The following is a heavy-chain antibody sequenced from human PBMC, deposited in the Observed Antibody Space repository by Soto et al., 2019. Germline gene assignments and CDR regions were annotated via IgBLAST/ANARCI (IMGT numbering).Heavy chain of an antibody. CDR2: IYYSGGT. CDR1: GCSLSRYY. D-gene: IGHD1-26*01. CDR3: AGYHSGSYSTSFDY. V-gene: IGHV4-59*01. Sequence: PSGTPSLTCTRSGCSLSRYYLNWVRQPPGKGLEWIGYIYYSGGTNYTPSLKSRVTISVDTSKNQFSLKLSSVTAADTAVYYCAGYHSGSYSTSFDYWGQGTLVTVSS. J-gene: IGHJ4*02.